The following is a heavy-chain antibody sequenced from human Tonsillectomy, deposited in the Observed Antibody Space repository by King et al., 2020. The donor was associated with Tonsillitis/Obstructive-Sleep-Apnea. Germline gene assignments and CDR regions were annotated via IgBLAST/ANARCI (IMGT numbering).Heavy chain of an antibody. J-gene: IGHJ3*02. CDR1: GFTFSSYA. Sequence: VQLVESGGGVVQPGRSLRLSCAASGFTFSSYAMHWVRQAPGKGLEWVAVISYDGSNKNYADSVKGRFTISRDNSENTLSLQMNSLRPEDMAVYYCARVGDGRTGRFHDPFDIWGQGTLVTVSS. V-gene: IGHV3-30*04. CDR3: ARVGDGRTGRFHDPFDI. D-gene: IGHD2-21*02. CDR2: ISYDGSNK.